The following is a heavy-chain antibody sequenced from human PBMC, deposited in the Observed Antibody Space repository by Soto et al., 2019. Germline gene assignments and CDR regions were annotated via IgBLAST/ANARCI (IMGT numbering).Heavy chain of an antibody. V-gene: IGHV3-30*03. CDR1: GFTFSIYG. CDR3: ARDIPISVGGPSGSDV. Sequence: QVQLVESGGGVVQPGRSLRLSCAASGFTFSIYGMHWVRQAPGKGLEWVTFISYDGSNKFYADSVKGRFTISRDNSKNTLYLQMNGLSPDDTAVYYCARDIPISVGGPSGSDVWGQGTTVTVSS. J-gene: IGHJ6*02. CDR2: ISYDGSNK. D-gene: IGHD5-12*01.